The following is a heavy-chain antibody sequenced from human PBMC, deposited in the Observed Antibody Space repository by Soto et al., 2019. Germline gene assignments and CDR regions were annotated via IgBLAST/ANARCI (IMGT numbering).Heavy chain of an antibody. CDR2: IXHIVST. D-gene: IGHD2-8*02. CDR3: ARDKITGLFDY. J-gene: IGHJ4*02. V-gene: IGHV4-4*02. CDR1: CGSISSSNW. Sequence: PSETLSLTCAVSCGSISSSNWWSWVRQPPGTGLDWIGEIXHIVSTXXNPSLKSXXTISVDTSKXXXSLKLXXVTAXDTXVYYCARDKITGLFDYWRQGTLVTXSS.